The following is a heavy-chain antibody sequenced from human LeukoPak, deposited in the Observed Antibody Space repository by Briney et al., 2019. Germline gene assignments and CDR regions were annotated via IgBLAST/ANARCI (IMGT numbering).Heavy chain of an antibody. D-gene: IGHD1-1*01. J-gene: IGHJ3*02. CDR2: ISYDGSNK. V-gene: IGHV3-30*04. CDR1: GYTLTELS. CDR3: ARDMIPGNDAFDI. Sequence: SCKVSGYTLTELSMHWVRQAPGKGLEWVAVISYDGSNKYYADSVKGRFTISRDNSKNTLYLQMNSLRAEDTAVYYCARDMIPGNDAFDIWGQGTMVTVSS.